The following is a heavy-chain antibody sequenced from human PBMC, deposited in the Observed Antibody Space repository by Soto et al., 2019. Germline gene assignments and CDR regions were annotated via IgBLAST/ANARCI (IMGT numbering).Heavy chain of an antibody. J-gene: IGHJ4*02. Sequence: QVQLVESGGGVVQPGRSLRLSCAASGFTFSSYGMHWVRQAPGKGLEWVAVIWYDGSNKYYADSVKGRFTISRDNSKNTLYLQMNTLRAADTAVYYCAREGTYCSGGSCYPHFDYWGQGILVTVSS. D-gene: IGHD2-15*01. CDR2: IWYDGSNK. V-gene: IGHV3-33*01. CDR1: GFTFSSYG. CDR3: AREGTYCSGGSCYPHFDY.